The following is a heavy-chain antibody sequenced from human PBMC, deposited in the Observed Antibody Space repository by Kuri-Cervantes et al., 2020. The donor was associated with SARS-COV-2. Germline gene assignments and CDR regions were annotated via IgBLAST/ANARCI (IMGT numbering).Heavy chain of an antibody. CDR2: ISSNGGST. J-gene: IGHJ4*02. D-gene: IGHD2-2*01. CDR1: GFTFSSYA. Sequence: GGSLRLSCAASGFTFSSYAMHWVRQAPGKGLEYVSAISSNGGSTYYANSVKGRFTISRDNSKNTLYLQMGSLRAEDMAVYYCARGGCSSTSCYQYYFGYWGQGTLVTVSS. CDR3: ARGGCSSTSCYQYYFGY. V-gene: IGHV3-64*01.